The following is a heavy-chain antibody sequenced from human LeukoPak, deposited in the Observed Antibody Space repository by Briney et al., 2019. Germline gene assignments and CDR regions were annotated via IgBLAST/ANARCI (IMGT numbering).Heavy chain of an antibody. J-gene: IGHJ4*02. CDR1: RYTFTSYG. D-gene: IGHD4-17*01. Sequence: ASVKVSCKASRYTFTSYGISWVRQAPGQGLEWMGWISAYNDNTNYAQKLQGRVTMTTDTFTNTAYMELRSLRSDDTAVYYCARDDLHGDLDFDYWGQGTLVTVSS. CDR3: ARDDLHGDLDFDY. CDR2: ISAYNDNT. V-gene: IGHV1-18*04.